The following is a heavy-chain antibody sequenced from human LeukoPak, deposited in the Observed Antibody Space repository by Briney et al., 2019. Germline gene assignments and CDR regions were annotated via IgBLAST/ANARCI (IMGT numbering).Heavy chain of an antibody. CDR2: IYHSGST. CDR3: ARGRGRRFGELLSHWFDP. J-gene: IGHJ5*02. D-gene: IGHD3-10*01. Sequence: SETLSLTCAVSGGSISSSNWWSWVRQPPGKGLEWIGEIYHSGSTNYNPSLKSRVTISVDKSKNQFSLKLSSVTAADTAVYYCARGRGRRFGELLSHWFDPWGQGTLVTVSS. V-gene: IGHV4-4*02. CDR1: GGSISSSNW.